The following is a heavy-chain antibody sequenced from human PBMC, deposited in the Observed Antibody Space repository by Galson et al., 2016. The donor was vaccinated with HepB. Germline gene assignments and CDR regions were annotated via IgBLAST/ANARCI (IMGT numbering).Heavy chain of an antibody. CDR2: IYYSWST. CDR1: GGSISSGTYY. Sequence: TLSLTCTVSGGSISSGTYYWSWIRQHPGKGLEWIGYIYYSWSTYYNPSLKSRVTISVDTSKNQFSLKLSAVTAADTAVYYCARARGVDAGEWGYWGQGILVTVSS. CDR3: ARARGVDAGEWGY. V-gene: IGHV4-31*03. D-gene: IGHD7-27*01. J-gene: IGHJ4*02.